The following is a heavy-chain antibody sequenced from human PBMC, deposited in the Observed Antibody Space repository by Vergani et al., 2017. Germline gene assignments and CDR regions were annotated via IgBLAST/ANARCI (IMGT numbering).Heavy chain of an antibody. D-gene: IGHD2-21*01. Sequence: EVQLVASGGGLVKPGGSLRLSCEGSGFTFKSGWMNWVRQTPGKGLEWVGRIKSTFDRGTTDYAAAVKGRFTISRDDSKNTLFLQMNGLKTEDIGVYYCTTDPRYCGDGSCYWLRDHHYYGMDVWGQGTTVTVSS. CDR3: TTDPRYCGDGSCYWLRDHHYYGMDV. CDR2: IKSTFDRGTT. V-gene: IGHV3-15*01. CDR1: GFTFKSGW. J-gene: IGHJ6*02.